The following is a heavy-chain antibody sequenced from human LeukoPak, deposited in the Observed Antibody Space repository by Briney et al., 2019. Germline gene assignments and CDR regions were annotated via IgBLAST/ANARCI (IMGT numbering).Heavy chain of an antibody. CDR2: LIPILGIA. Sequence: AASVKVFLKSSGGTFRSYAHRWVRQAPGQGLEWMGRLIPILGIANYAQKFQGRVTITADKSTSTAYMELSSLRSEDTAVYYCARASGYCRPGSCKGVYFRGQGTLVTASS. CDR1: GGTFRSYA. J-gene: IGHJ1*01. D-gene: IGHD2-15*01. V-gene: IGHV1-69*04. CDR3: ARASGYCRPGSCKGVYF.